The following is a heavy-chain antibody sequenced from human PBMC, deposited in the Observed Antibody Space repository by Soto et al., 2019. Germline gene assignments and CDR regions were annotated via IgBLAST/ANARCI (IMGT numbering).Heavy chain of an antibody. V-gene: IGHV3-64*01. Sequence: GGSLRLSCAASGFTFSSYAMHWVRQAPGKGLEYVSAISSNGGSTYYANSVKGRFTISRDNSKNTLYLQMGSLRAEDMAVYYCARFSDYMDVWGKGTTVTVSS. CDR1: GFTFSSYA. CDR2: ISSNGGST. CDR3: ARFSDYMDV. J-gene: IGHJ6*03.